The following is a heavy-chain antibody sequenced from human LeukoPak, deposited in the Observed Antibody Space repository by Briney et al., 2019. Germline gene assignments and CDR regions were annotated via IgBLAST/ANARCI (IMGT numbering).Heavy chain of an antibody. J-gene: IGHJ4*02. V-gene: IGHV3-30*04. CDR1: GFAFSSYS. CDR3: ARARYGGNWGELAY. Sequence: GGSLRLSCAASGFAFSSYSMHWVHQPPGKGLEWVAVISFDGSNKYYADSVKGRFTISRDNSKNTLYLQTNSLRTEDTAVYYCARARYGGNWGELAYWGQGTLVTVSS. D-gene: IGHD4/OR15-4a*01. CDR2: ISFDGSNK.